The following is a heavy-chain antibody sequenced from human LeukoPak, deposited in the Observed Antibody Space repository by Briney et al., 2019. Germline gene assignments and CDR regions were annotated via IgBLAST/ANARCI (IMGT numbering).Heavy chain of an antibody. J-gene: IGHJ3*02. CDR1: GYTFTDYY. D-gene: IGHD1-26*01. V-gene: IGHV1-69-2*01. CDR3: ATKKEPYDAFDI. CDR2: VDPEDGET. Sequence: ASVKISCKVSGYTFTDYYMHWVQQAPGKGVEWMGLVDPEDGETIYAEKFQARVTITADTSTDTAYMELSSLRSEDTAVYYCATKKEPYDAFDIWGQGTMVTVSS.